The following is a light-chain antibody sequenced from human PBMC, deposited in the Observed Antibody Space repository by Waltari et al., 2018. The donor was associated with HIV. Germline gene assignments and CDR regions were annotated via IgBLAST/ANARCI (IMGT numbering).Light chain of an antibody. V-gene: IGKV1-39*01. CDR3: QQSFNNPRA. CDR1: QSINTY. CDR2: TTS. Sequence: DIQMIQSPSSLSDSVVYRVTIICRASQSINTYLNWYQQKPGEAPKLLIFTTSTLQSGVPSRFSGSGSGTDFTLTISSLQPEDFATYYCQQSFNNPRAFGQGTKVEI. J-gene: IGKJ1*01.